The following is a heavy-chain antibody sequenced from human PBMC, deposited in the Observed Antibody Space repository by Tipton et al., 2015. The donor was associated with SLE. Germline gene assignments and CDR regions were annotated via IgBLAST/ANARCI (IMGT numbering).Heavy chain of an antibody. CDR3: ARGTYYYYDMDV. J-gene: IGHJ6*02. V-gene: IGHV4-4*02. CDR1: GGSISSSNW. CDR2: IYQSGST. Sequence: TLSLTCAVSGGSISSSNWWSWVRQPPGKGLERIGDIYQSGSTNYNPSLKSRVTLSVDKTKNQFSLKLSSVTAADTAVYYCARGTYYYYDMDVWGQGTTVTVSS.